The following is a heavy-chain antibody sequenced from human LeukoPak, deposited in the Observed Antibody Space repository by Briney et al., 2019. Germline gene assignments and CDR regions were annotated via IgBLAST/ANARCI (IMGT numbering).Heavy chain of an antibody. D-gene: IGHD2-2*01. Sequence: GGSLRLSCAASGFTFSSYAMSWVRQAPGKGLEWVSAISGSGGSTYYADSVKGRFTISRDNSKNTLYLQMSSLRAEDTAVYYCAKSTPYQLLHWYFDLWGRGTLVTVSS. CDR3: AKSTPYQLLHWYFDL. CDR2: ISGSGGST. V-gene: IGHV3-23*01. CDR1: GFTFSSYA. J-gene: IGHJ2*01.